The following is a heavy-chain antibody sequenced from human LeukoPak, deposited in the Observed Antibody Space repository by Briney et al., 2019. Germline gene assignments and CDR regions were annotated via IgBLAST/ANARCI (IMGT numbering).Heavy chain of an antibody. CDR1: GDSVSNRNYY. J-gene: IGHJ4*02. D-gene: IGHD3-10*01. V-gene: IGHV4-61*01. CDR3: ARSQNYYGSGDY. Sequence: SETLSLTCTVSGDSVSNRNYYWSWLRQPPGKALEWIGYIYYTGSTYYNPSLEGRVTISVDTSRNQFSVKLGSVTAADTAVYYCARSQNYYGSGDYWSQGTLVTVSS. CDR2: IYYTGST.